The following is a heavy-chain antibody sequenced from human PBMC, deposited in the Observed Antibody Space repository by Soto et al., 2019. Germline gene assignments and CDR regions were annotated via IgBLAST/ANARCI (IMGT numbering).Heavy chain of an antibody. J-gene: IGHJ5*02. D-gene: IGHD2-15*01. Sequence: VKVSCKASGGTFSSYTISWVRQAPGQGLEWMGRIIPILGIANYAQKFQGRVTITADKSTSTAYMELSSLRSEDTAVYYCARDCSGGSCYSGNWFDPWGQGTLVTVSS. V-gene: IGHV1-69*10. CDR2: IIPILGIA. CDR3: ARDCSGGSCYSGNWFDP. CDR1: GGTFSSYT.